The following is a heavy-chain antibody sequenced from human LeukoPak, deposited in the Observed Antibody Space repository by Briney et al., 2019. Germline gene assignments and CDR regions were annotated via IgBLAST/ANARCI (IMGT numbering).Heavy chain of an antibody. CDR1: GFTFSSYG. D-gene: IGHD6-19*01. V-gene: IGHV3-30*02. J-gene: IGHJ4*02. CDR3: ARELVAGTSAANYFDY. CDR2: IRYDGSNK. Sequence: GGSLRLSCAASGFTFSSYGMHWVRQAPGKGLEWVAFIRYDGSNKYYADSVKGRFTISRDNSKNTLYLQMNSLRAEDTAVYYCARELVAGTSAANYFDYWGQGTLVTVSS.